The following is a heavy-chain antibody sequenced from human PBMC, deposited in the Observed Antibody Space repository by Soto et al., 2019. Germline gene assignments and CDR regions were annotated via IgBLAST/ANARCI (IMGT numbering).Heavy chain of an antibody. V-gene: IGHV1-2*02. Sequence: QLHLVQSGAVVKKPGASVTVSCSASGYPVTAYYMHWVRQAPGRGLEWMGGINPATGAAKYTQTFPGRGTLTRDTAPGNVFMEPRRPTSEDTAVFYCARGGGVGVAGSAAFDMWGQGTLVTVSS. CDR2: INPATGAA. J-gene: IGHJ3*02. CDR3: ARGGGVGVAGSAAFDM. CDR1: GYPVTAYY. D-gene: IGHD3-3*01.